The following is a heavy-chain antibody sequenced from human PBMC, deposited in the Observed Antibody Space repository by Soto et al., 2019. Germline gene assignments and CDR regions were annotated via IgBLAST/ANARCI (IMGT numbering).Heavy chain of an antibody. D-gene: IGHD6-19*01. Sequence: GASVKVSCKASGYTFTSYGISWVRQAPGQGLEWMGWISAHNGNTNYAQKLQGRVTMTTDTSTSTAYMELRSLRSDDTAVYYCARGLAVAGLDAFDIWGQGTMVTVSS. CDR3: ARGLAVAGLDAFDI. CDR2: ISAHNGNT. CDR1: GYTFTSYG. J-gene: IGHJ3*02. V-gene: IGHV1-18*01.